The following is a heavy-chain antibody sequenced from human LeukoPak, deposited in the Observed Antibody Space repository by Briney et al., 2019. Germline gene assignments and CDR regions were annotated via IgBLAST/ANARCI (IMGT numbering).Heavy chain of an antibody. CDR1: GGSSSGYY. D-gene: IGHD2-2*01. V-gene: IGHV4-34*01. Sequence: PSETLSLTCAVYGGSSSGYYWSWIRQPPGKGLEWIGEINHSGSTNYNPSLKSRVTISVDTSKNQFSLKLSSVTAADTAVYYCARVIRYQPRGWYYYYYMDVWGKGTTVTVSS. CDR3: ARVIRYQPRGWYYYYYMDV. CDR2: INHSGST. J-gene: IGHJ6*03.